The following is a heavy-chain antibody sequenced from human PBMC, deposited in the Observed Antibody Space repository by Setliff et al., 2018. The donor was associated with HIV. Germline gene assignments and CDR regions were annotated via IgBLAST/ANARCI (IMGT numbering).Heavy chain of an antibody. D-gene: IGHD6-6*01. J-gene: IGHJ5*02. CDR1: GFTFSTNA. V-gene: IGHV3-53*01. CDR3: AREGSSSSWFDP. Sequence: GGSLRLSCAASGFTFSTNAMNWVRQAPGKGLEWVSIIYSGGTTYYADSVKGRFIISRHNSNNTLYLQMNSLRAEDTAVYYCAREGSSSSWFDPWGQGTLVTVSS. CDR2: IYSGGTT.